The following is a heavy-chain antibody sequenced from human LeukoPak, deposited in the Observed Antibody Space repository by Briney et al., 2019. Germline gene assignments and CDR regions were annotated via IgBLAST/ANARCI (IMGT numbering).Heavy chain of an antibody. CDR3: ARGGWLQNDAFDI. CDR1: GGSFSGNY. J-gene: IGHJ3*02. D-gene: IGHD5-24*01. Sequence: SETLSLTCAVYGGSFSGNYWSWIRQPPGKGLEWIGEINQSGSTNYNPSLKSRVTISVDTSKNQFSLKLSSVTAADTAVYYCARGGWLQNDAFDIWGQGTMVTVSS. V-gene: IGHV4-34*01. CDR2: INQSGST.